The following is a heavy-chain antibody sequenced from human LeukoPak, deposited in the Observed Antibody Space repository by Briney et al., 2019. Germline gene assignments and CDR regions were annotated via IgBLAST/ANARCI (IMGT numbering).Heavy chain of an antibody. CDR1: GYTFTGYY. Sequence: SVKVSCKASGYTFTGYYMHWVRQGAGQWLEWMGWINPNSGGTKYAQKFQGRVTMTRDTSISTAYMELSRLRSDDTAVYYCARTWGDGYNYPVDYWGQGTLVTVSS. CDR3: ARTWGDGYNYPVDY. CDR2: INPNSGGT. J-gene: IGHJ4*02. D-gene: IGHD5-24*01. V-gene: IGHV1-2*02.